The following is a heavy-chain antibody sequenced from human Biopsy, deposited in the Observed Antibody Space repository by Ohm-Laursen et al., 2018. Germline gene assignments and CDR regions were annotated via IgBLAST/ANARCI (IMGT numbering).Heavy chain of an antibody. CDR1: GFAFSRSW. D-gene: IGHD3-10*01. CDR2: INSDGTQK. Sequence: SLRLSCSASGFAFSRSWMSWLRQTPGKGLEWVANINSDGTQKFYVDSVQGQFTISRNNTGNSVSLQMNSLRVDDTAVYFCARDPGWGALDYWGRGTLVTVSS. J-gene: IGHJ4*02. CDR3: ARDPGWGALDY. V-gene: IGHV3-7*01.